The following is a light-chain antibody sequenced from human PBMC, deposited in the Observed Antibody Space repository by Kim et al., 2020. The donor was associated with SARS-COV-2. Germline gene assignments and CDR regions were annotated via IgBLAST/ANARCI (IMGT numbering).Light chain of an antibody. J-gene: IGLJ3*02. CDR3: QVWDSSSDHWV. CDR1: NIGSKS. Sequence: SYELTQPPSVSVAQGKTARITCGGNNIGSKSVHWSQQKPGQAPVLVIYYDSDRPSGIPERFSGSNSGNTATLTISRVEAGDEADYYCQVWDSSSDHWVFGGGTKLTVL. V-gene: IGLV3-21*04. CDR2: YDS.